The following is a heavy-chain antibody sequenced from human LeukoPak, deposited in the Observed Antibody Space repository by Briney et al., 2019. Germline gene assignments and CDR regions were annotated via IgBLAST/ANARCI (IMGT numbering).Heavy chain of an antibody. CDR2: IWYDTSNK. D-gene: IGHD6-13*01. CDR1: GFTFSSYG. Sequence: GGSLRLSCAASGFTFSSYGMHWVRQAPGKGLEWVAVIWYDTSNKYYADSVKGRFTISRDNSKNTLYLQMNSLRAEDTAVYYCARDAGYSSSWYLDYWGQGTLVTVSS. V-gene: IGHV3-33*01. CDR3: ARDAGYSSSWYLDY. J-gene: IGHJ4*02.